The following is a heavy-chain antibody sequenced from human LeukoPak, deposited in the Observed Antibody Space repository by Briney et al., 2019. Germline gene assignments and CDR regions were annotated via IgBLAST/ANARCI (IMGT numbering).Heavy chain of an antibody. D-gene: IGHD2-2*01. CDR2: ISWNSGSI. CDR3: AKDILGLAVGIVVVPTAFDN. CDR1: GFSFEDYA. V-gene: IGHV3-9*01. J-gene: IGHJ4*02. Sequence: QAGGSLRLSCAASGFSFEDYAIHWVRQAPGKGLEWVSGISWNSGSIGYADSVKGRFTISRDNGKNTLYLQMNSLRVEDTALYYCAKDILGLAVGIVVVPTAFDNWGQGTLVTVSS.